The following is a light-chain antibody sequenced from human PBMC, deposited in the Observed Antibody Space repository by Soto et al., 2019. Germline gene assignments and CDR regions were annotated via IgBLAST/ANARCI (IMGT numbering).Light chain of an antibody. CDR3: QRYKNWLTWT. CDR1: QSLTSS. V-gene: IGKV3-15*01. Sequence: EIVMTQWPATLSVSPGARATPSCRTSQSLTSSIAWYRHKLDDAPRLRIYGSSTSTTGIPVRFSGSGSGTEFKLTISIMQSEDHAVYSCQRYKNWLTWTFGQGTNVDIK. J-gene: IGKJ1*01. CDR2: GSS.